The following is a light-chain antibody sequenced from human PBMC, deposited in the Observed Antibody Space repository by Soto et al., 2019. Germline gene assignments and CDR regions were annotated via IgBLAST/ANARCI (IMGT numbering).Light chain of an antibody. V-gene: IGKV3-20*01. J-gene: IGKJ2*01. CDR2: GAS. CDR1: QSIVRSY. Sequence: EIVLTQSPGTLSLSPGERATLSCRASQSIVRSYLAWYQQKPGQAPRLLLYGASSRATGIPDRFSGSGSRTDFSVTISSLEPDEFAVDYGQQYGSSAYTFGQGTKLEIK. CDR3: QQYGSSAYT.